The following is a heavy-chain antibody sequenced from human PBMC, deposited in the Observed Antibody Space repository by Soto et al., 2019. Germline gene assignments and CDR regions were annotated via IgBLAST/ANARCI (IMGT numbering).Heavy chain of an antibody. D-gene: IGHD6-6*01. V-gene: IGHV5-10-1*01. CDR3: ARHDGDSSSSGLYYYYGMDV. CDR2: IDPSDSYT. J-gene: IGHJ6*02. CDR1: RYSFTIYW. Sequence: LRSSCAVSRYSFTIYWISWVRQLRGKGLPCMGRIDPSDSYTNYSPSFQGHVTISADKSISTAYLQWSSLKASDTAMYYCARHDGDSSSSGLYYYYGMDVWGQGKTVTVSS.